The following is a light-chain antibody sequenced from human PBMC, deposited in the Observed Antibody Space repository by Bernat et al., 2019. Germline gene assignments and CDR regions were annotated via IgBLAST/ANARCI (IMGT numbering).Light chain of an antibody. J-gene: IGKJ5*01. Sequence: IVLTQSPGTLSLSPGETATLSCRAGQSVLSASLAWYQHRPGQAPRLLIYAASTRAAGIPDRFSGSGSGTDLTLTISRLEPDDFAVYYSQHNGPSPEITFGEGTRLEIK. V-gene: IGKV3-20*01. CDR1: QSVLSAS. CDR3: QHNGPSPEIT. CDR2: AAS.